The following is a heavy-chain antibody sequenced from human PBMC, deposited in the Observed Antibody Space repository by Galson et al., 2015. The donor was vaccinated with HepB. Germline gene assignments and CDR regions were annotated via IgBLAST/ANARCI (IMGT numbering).Heavy chain of an antibody. V-gene: IGHV3-33*01. CDR3: ARDFGFGLDY. D-gene: IGHD3-3*01. CDR1: GFTFSSYG. Sequence: SLRLSCAASGFTFSSYGMYWVRQAPGKGLEWVGVIWYDGSIEYYRDSVRGRFTVSRDNSRNTLYLQMSSLSAEDTAVDYCARDFGFGLDYWGQGTLVTASS. J-gene: IGHJ4*02. CDR2: IWYDGSIE.